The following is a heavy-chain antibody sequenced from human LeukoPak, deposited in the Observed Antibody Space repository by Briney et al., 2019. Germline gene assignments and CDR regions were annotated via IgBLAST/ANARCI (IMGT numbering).Heavy chain of an antibody. CDR3: ARSEYSSPNDAFDI. CDR2: ISNDGSNK. J-gene: IGHJ3*02. CDR1: GFTFSSYA. V-gene: IGHV3-30-3*01. D-gene: IGHD6-6*01. Sequence: GGSLRLSCLASGFTFSSYAIHWVRQAPGKGLEWVAVISNDGSNKLYADSVKGRFTISRDNSKNTLYLQMNSLRAEDTAVYYCARSEYSSPNDAFDIWGQGTMVTVSS.